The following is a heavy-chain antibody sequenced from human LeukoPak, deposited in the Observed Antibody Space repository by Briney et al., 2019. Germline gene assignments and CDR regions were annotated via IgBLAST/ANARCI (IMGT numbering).Heavy chain of an antibody. CDR3: ARTSYDTSGYRHWFDP. J-gene: IGHJ5*02. CDR2: ISSSSGNI. Sequence: GGSLRLSCAASGFTFSSYSMNWVRQAPGKGLEWVSYISSSSGNIYYADSVKGRFTISRDNSKNSLYLQMNSLRVEDTAFYYCARTSYDTSGYRHWFDPWGQGTLVTVSS. V-gene: IGHV3-21*05. CDR1: GFTFSSYS. D-gene: IGHD3-22*01.